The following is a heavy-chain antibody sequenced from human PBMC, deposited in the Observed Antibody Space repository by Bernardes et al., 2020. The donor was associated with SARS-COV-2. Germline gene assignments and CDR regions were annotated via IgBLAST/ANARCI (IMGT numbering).Heavy chain of an antibody. CDR2: INHSGST. CDR1: GGFLSDSY. CDR3: ARENMVRGGGEFHGVDV. V-gene: IGHV4-34*01. D-gene: IGHD3-10*01. J-gene: IGHJ6*02. Sequence: SEPLSLTCAVYGGFLSDSYWTWIHKPPGKGLEWIGEINHSGSTNYNPSLKSRVTISVDTSKNQFSLKLRSVTAADTAVFYCARENMVRGGGEFHGVDVWGQGTTVTVSS.